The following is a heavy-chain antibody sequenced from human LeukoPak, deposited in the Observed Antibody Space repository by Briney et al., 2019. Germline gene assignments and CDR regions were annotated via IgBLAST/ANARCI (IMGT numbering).Heavy chain of an antibody. J-gene: IGHJ3*02. D-gene: IGHD4-11*01. CDR3: ARDQSYSNSEGAFDI. CDR2: IYSGGST. Sequence: GGSLRLSCAASGFTVSSNYMSWVRQAPGKGLEWVSVIYSGGSTYYADSVKGRFTISRDNSKNTLYLQMNSLRAEDTAVYYCARDQSYSNSEGAFDIWGQGTMVTVSS. V-gene: IGHV3-53*01. CDR1: GFTVSSNY.